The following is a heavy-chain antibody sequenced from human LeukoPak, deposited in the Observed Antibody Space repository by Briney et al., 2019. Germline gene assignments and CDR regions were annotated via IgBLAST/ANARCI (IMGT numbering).Heavy chain of an antibody. Sequence: GGSLRLSCAASGFTFSSYGMHWVRQAPGKGLEWVAFIRYDGGKKYYADSVKGRFTTSRDNSKNTLYLQMNSLRAEDTAVYYCANLFGVVMPFDYWGQGTLVTVSS. D-gene: IGHD3-3*01. J-gene: IGHJ4*02. CDR1: GFTFSSYG. CDR3: ANLFGVVMPFDY. V-gene: IGHV3-30*02. CDR2: IRYDGGKK.